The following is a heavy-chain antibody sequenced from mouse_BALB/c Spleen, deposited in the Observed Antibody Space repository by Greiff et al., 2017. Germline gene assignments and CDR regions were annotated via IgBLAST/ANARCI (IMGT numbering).Heavy chain of an antibody. CDR1: GFNIKDTY. CDR3: ARSTAYGSDY. CDR2: IDPANGNT. V-gene: IGHV14-3*02. D-gene: IGHD1-2*01. J-gene: IGHJ2*01. Sequence: VQLQQSGAELVKPGASVKLSCTASGFNIKDTYMHWVKQRPEQGLEWIGRIDPANGNTKYDPKFQGKATITADTASNTAYLQLSSLTSEDTAVYYCARSTAYGSDYWGQGTTLTVSS.